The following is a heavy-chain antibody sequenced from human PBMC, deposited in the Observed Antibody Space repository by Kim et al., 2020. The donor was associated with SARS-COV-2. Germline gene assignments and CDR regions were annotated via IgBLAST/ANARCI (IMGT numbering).Heavy chain of an antibody. CDR2: IIPIFGTA. CDR3: ARTALWFGEPRYYYYGMDV. CDR1: GGTFSSYA. Sequence: SVKVSCKASGGTFSSYAISWVRQAPGQGLEWMGGIIPIFGTANYAQKFQGRVTITADESTSTAYMELSSLRSEDTAVYYCARTALWFGEPRYYYYGMDVWGQGITVTVSS. J-gene: IGHJ6*02. D-gene: IGHD3-10*01. V-gene: IGHV1-69*13.